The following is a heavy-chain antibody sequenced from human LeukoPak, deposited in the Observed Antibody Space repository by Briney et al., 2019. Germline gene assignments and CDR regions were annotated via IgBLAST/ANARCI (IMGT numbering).Heavy chain of an antibody. CDR3: ARVDVTVYSSSSRRSNLTHRRYYMDV. J-gene: IGHJ6*03. D-gene: IGHD6-6*01. Sequence: PSDTVSLIYAVYGGSFSGYYWSCLRQPPGKGREWIGEINHSGSTNHNPSLKSRVTISVDPSKNQFSLKLSSVAAADTAVYYCARVDVTVYSSSSRRSNLTHRRYYMDVWGKGTTVTVSS. CDR2: INHSGST. CDR1: GGSFSGYY. V-gene: IGHV4-34*01.